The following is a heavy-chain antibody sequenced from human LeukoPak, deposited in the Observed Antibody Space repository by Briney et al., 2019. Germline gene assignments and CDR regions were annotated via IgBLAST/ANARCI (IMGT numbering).Heavy chain of an antibody. CDR3: AKDPGTFSSWYDFYGMDV. CDR1: GFTFSSYS. Sequence: GGSLRLSCAASGFTFSSYSMNWVRQAPGRGLEWVSLISWDGGSTYYADSVKGRFTISRDNSKNSLYLQMNSLRTEDTALYYCAKDPGTFSSWYDFYGMDVWGQGTTVTVSS. J-gene: IGHJ6*02. D-gene: IGHD6-13*01. CDR2: ISWDGGST. V-gene: IGHV3-43*01.